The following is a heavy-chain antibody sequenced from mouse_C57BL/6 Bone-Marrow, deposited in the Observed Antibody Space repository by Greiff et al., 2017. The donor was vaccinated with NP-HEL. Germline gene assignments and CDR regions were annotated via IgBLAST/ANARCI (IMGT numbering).Heavy chain of an antibody. V-gene: IGHV1-53*01. Sequence: QVQLKQPGTELVKPGASVKLSCKASGYTFTSYWMHWVKQRPGQGLEWIGNINPSNGCTNYNEKFKSKATLTVDKSSSTAYMQLSSLTSEDSAVCYCARIDDGYYFDYWGQGTTLTVSS. CDR2: INPSNGCT. CDR3: ARIDDGYYFDY. CDR1: GYTFTSYW. D-gene: IGHD2-3*01. J-gene: IGHJ2*01.